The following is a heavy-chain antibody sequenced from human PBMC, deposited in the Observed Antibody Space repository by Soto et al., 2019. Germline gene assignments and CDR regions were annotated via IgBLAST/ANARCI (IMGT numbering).Heavy chain of an antibody. CDR2: MNPNSGNT. V-gene: IGHV1-8*01. CDR3: ARAIAAAGRGYYYYYMDV. CDR1: GYTFTSYD. Sequence: ASVKVSCKASGYTFTSYDINWVRQATGQGLEWMGWMNPNSGNTGYAQKFQGRVTMTRNTSISTAYMELSSLRSEDTAVYYCARAIAAAGRGYYYYYMDVWGKGTTVTVSS. D-gene: IGHD6-13*01. J-gene: IGHJ6*03.